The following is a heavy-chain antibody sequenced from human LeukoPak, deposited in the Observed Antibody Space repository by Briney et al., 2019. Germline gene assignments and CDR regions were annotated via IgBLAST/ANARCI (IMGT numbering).Heavy chain of an antibody. Sequence: GGSLRLSCASSGFTFSSYAMSWVRQAPGKGLEWVSTIGGTGVRTYYADSVKGRFTISRDNAKNSLYLQMNSLRAEDTALYYCAKDMGPQTNYFDYWGQGTLVTVSS. CDR1: GFTFSSYA. CDR3: AKDMGPQTNYFDY. V-gene: IGHV3-23*01. J-gene: IGHJ4*02. CDR2: IGGTGVRT. D-gene: IGHD3-10*01.